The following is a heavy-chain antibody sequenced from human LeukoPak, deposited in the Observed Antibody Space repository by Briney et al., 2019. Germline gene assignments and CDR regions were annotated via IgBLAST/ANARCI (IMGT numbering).Heavy chain of an antibody. CDR2: ISYDGSNK. Sequence: GGSLRLSCAASGFTFSSYAMHWVRQAPGKGLEWVAVISYDGSNKYYADSVKGRFTISRDNSKNTLYLQMNSLRAEDTAVYYCARVGSRGYYDSSGYYDYWGQGTLVTVSS. V-gene: IGHV3-30-3*01. CDR3: ARVGSRGYYDSSGYYDY. CDR1: GFTFSSYA. D-gene: IGHD3-22*01. J-gene: IGHJ4*02.